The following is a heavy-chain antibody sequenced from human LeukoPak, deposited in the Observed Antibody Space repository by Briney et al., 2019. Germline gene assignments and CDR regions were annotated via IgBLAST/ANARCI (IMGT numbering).Heavy chain of an antibody. CDR1: GYTFTGYY. CDR3: ARDRWEDTAMVSSLTPDY. D-gene: IGHD5-18*01. CDR2: INPNSGGT. V-gene: IGHV1-2*02. J-gene: IGHJ4*02. Sequence: GASVKVSCKASGYTFTGYYMHWVRQAPGQGLEWMGWINPNSGGTNYAQKFQGRVTMTRDTSISTAYMELSWLRSDDTAVYYCARDRWEDTAMVSSLTPDYWGQGTLVTVSS.